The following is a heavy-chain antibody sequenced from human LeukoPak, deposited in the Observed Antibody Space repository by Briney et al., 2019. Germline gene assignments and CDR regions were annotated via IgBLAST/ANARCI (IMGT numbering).Heavy chain of an antibody. D-gene: IGHD5-18*01. J-gene: IGHJ5*02. CDR2: IIPTFGTA. CDR3: ARDLIVDTAMVKTEDWFDP. V-gene: IGHV1-69*06. CDR1: GGTFSSYA. Sequence: SVKVSCKASGGTFSSYAISWVRRAPGQGLEWMGGIIPTFGTANYAQKFQGRVTITADKSTSTAYMELSSLRSEDTAVYYCARDLIVDTAMVKTEDWFDPWGQGTLVTVSS.